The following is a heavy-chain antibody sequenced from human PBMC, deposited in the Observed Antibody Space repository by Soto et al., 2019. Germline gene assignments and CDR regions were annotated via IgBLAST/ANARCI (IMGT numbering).Heavy chain of an antibody. CDR1: GGTFSSYT. V-gene: IGHV1-69*02. J-gene: IGHJ3*01. CDR2: IIPILSIA. Sequence: SVKVSCKTSGGTFSSYTISWVRQAPGQGLEWMGRIIPILSIANYAQKNQGRVTITEDTSTSTAYMELSSLRSEVTVVYFCVRGSIAVADDSIVFRGQGTMVTVS. CDR3: VRGSIAVADDSIVF. D-gene: IGHD6-19*01.